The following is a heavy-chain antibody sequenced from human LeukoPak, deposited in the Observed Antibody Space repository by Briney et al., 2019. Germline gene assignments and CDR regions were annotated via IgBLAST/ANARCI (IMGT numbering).Heavy chain of an antibody. CDR1: GFTFSSYA. CDR3: ARGWDYDSSGYYDY. J-gene: IGHJ4*02. V-gene: IGHV3-30-3*01. D-gene: IGHD3-22*01. CDR2: ISYDGSNK. Sequence: PGGSLRLSCAASGFTFSSYAMHWGRQAPGEGLGWVAVISYDGSNKYYADSVKGRFTISRDNSKNTLYLQMNSLRAEDTAVYYCARGWDYDSSGYYDYWGQGTLVTVSS.